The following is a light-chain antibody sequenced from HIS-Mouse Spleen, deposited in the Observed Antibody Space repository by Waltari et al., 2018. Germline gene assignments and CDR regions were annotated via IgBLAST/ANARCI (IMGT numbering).Light chain of an antibody. CDR3: YSTDSSGNHRV. J-gene: IGLJ2*01. CDR2: EDS. V-gene: IGLV3-10*01. CDR1: ALPTNY. Sequence: SYELTQPPSVSVSPAQTARITCSGDALPTNYAYWYQQKSGQAPVLVIYEDSKRPSGIPGRFSGSSSGTMATLTISGAQVEDEADYYCYSTDSSGNHRVFGGGTKLTVL.